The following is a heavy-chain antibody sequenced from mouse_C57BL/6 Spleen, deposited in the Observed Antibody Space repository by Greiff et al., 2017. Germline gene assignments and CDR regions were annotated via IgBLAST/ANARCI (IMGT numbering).Heavy chain of an antibody. D-gene: IGHD1-1*01. CDR1: GYTFTSYW. CDR2: IHPNSGST. V-gene: IGHV1-64*01. Sequence: QVQLQQPGAELVKPGASVKLSCKASGYTFTSYWMHWVKQRPGQGLEWIGMIHPNSGSTNYNEKFKSKATLTVDKSSSTAYMQLSSLTSEDSAVXYSARSKPTVVAGGYARDEWGQGTSVTVSA. J-gene: IGHJ4*01. CDR3: ARSKPTVVAGGYARDE.